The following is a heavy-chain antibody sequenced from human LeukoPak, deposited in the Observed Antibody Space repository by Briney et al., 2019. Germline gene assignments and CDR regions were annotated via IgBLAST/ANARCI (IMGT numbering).Heavy chain of an antibody. CDR3: ARDYYGSKVDAFDI. CDR2: IYSGGST. D-gene: IGHD3-10*01. Sequence: GGSLRLSCAASGFTVSSNYMSWLRQAPGKGLEWVSVIYSGGSTYYADSVKGRFTIYRDNSKNTLYLQMNSLRAEDTAVYYCARDYYGSKVDAFDIWGQGTMVTVSS. CDR1: GFTVSSNY. V-gene: IGHV3-66*01. J-gene: IGHJ3*02.